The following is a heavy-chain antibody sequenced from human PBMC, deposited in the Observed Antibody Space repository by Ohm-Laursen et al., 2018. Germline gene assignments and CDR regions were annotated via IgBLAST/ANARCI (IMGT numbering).Heavy chain of an antibody. Sequence: SLRLSCSASGFTFTSYWMSWARQAPGKGLEWVANMNEIGSEKYFVDSVRGRFTISRDNDEDTLYLQMNSLRAEDTAIYYCARHDSSDSPSHYYYYTMDVWGQGTTVTVSS. CDR2: MNEIGSEK. D-gene: IGHD3-22*01. CDR3: ARHDSSDSPSHYYYYTMDV. J-gene: IGHJ6*02. V-gene: IGHV3-7*03. CDR1: GFTFTSYW.